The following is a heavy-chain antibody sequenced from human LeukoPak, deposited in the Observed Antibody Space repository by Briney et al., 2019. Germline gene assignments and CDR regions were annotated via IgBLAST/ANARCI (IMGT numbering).Heavy chain of an antibody. J-gene: IGHJ3*02. D-gene: IGHD2-15*01. V-gene: IGHV4-30-2*01. Sequence: KSSETLSLTCTVSGGSISSGGYYWSWIRQPPGKGLEWIGYIYHSGSTYYNPSLKSRVTISVDRSKNQFSLKLSSVTAADTAVYYCARGRAAQDAFDIWGQGTMVTVSS. CDR2: IYHSGST. CDR3: ARGRAAQDAFDI. CDR1: GGSISSGGYY.